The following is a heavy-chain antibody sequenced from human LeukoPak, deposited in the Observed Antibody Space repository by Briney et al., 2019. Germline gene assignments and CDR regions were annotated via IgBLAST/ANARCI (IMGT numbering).Heavy chain of an antibody. CDR3: ARVFHPGVTYYPFGP. J-gene: IGHJ5*02. Sequence: KFQGRVTITRDTSASTAYMGLSSLRSEDTAVYYCARVFHPGVTYYPFGPWGQGTLVTVSS. V-gene: IGHV1-3*01. D-gene: IGHD3-10*01.